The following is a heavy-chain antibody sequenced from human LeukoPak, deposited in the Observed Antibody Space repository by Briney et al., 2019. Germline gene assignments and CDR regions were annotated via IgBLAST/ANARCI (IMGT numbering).Heavy chain of an antibody. CDR2: IYYSGST. CDR1: GGSISSSSYY. CDR3: ARLTTVNPYYFDY. Sequence: SETLSLTCTVSGGSISSSSYYWGWNRQPPGKGLEWIGSIYYSGSTYYNPSLKSRVTISVDTSKNQFSLKLSSVTAADTAVYYCARLTTVNPYYFDYWGQGTLVTVSS. D-gene: IGHD4-11*01. J-gene: IGHJ4*02. V-gene: IGHV4-39*07.